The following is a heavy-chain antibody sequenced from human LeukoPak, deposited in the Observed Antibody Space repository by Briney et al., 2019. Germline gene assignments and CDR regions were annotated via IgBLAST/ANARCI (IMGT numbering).Heavy chain of an antibody. CDR2: IFPIDSET. CDR1: GYSSSSDW. D-gene: IGHD2-15*01. CDR3: TRGCSGGSCSRDATDV. J-gene: IGHJ6*02. Sequence: GESLKISCKASGYSSSSDWIAWVRQMPGKGLEWMGIIFPIDSETTYSPSFQGQVTISADKSISTAYLQWSSLKASDTAMYYCTRGCSGGSCSRDATDVWGQGTMVTVSS. V-gene: IGHV5-51*01.